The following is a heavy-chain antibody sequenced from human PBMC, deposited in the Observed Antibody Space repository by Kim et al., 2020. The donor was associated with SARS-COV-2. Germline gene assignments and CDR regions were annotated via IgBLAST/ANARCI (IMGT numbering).Heavy chain of an antibody. Sequence: SETLSLTCTVSGGSISSYYWSWIRQPPGKGLEWIGYIYYSGSTNYNPSLKSRVTISVDTSKNQFSLKLSSVTAANTAVYYCARDYYDSSGYYYVGWFDPWGQGTLVTVSS. CDR2: IYYSGST. J-gene: IGHJ5*02. CDR3: ARDYYDSSGYYYVGWFDP. D-gene: IGHD3-22*01. CDR1: GGSISSYY. V-gene: IGHV4-59*13.